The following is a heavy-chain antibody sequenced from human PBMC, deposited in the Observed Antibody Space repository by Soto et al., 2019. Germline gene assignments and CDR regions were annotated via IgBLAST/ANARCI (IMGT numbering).Heavy chain of an antibody. CDR3: AREDTVATLRF. J-gene: IGHJ4*02. CDR1: GFTFSSYW. V-gene: IGHV3-7*03. D-gene: IGHD2-21*02. CDR2: IKGDGSVT. Sequence: EVQLVESGGGLVQPGGSLRLSCAASGFTFSSYWMSWVRQAPGKGLEWVAHIKGDGSVTYYVDSMRGRFTISRDNAKNALYLQLNTLRAEDTAVYFCAREDTVATLRFWGQGPLVTVSS.